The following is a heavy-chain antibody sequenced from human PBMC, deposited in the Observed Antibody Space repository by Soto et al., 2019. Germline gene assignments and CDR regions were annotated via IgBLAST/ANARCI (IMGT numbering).Heavy chain of an antibody. CDR3: AKSGTGSATYHYLDY. D-gene: IGHD2-8*02. CDR1: GFTFGSDA. V-gene: IGHV3-23*01. J-gene: IGHJ4*02. CDR2: ISGTGSNT. Sequence: GGSLRLSCAASGFTFGSDAMSWVRQSPEKGLEWVSTISGTGSNTSYEDSVTGQFTISRASYKNQLNLQLNSLRAEDAAVYYRAKSGTGSATYHYLDYWGQGTLVTVSS.